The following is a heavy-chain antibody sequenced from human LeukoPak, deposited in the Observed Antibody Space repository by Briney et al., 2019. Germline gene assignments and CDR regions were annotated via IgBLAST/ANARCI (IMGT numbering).Heavy chain of an antibody. V-gene: IGHV3-23*01. CDR3: AKGAPKYYYDSSGYLDFDY. CDR1: GFTFSSYA. J-gene: IGHJ4*02. Sequence: PGGSLRLSCAASGFTFSSYAMSWVRQAPGKGLEWVSAISGSGGSTYYADSVKGRFTISRDNSKNTLYLQMNSLRAEDTAVYYCAKGAPKYYYDSSGYLDFDYWGQGTLVTVSS. D-gene: IGHD3-22*01. CDR2: ISGSGGST.